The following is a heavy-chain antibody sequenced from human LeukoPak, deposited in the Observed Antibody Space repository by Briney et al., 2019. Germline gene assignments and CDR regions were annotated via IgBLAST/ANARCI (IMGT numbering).Heavy chain of an antibody. CDR2: ISSSSSYI. D-gene: IGHD1-1*01. CDR3: ARSTTGTTSYYYYYMDV. V-gene: IGHV3-21*01. J-gene: IGHJ6*03. Sequence: GGSLRLSCAASGFTFSSYSMNWVRQAPGKGLEWVSSISSSSSYIYYADSVKGRFTISRDNAKNSLYLQMNSLRAEDTAVYYCARSTTGTTSYYYYYMDVWGKGTTVTVSS. CDR1: GFTFSSYS.